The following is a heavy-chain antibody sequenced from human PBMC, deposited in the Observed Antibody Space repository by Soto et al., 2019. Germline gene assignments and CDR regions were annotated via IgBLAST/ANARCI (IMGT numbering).Heavy chain of an antibody. CDR1: GFTFSSYS. J-gene: IGHJ4*02. D-gene: IGHD2-21*01. CDR2: ISSSSSTI. V-gene: IGHV3-48*02. CDR3: ASSWGHILVEAFDY. Sequence: EVQLVESGGGLVQPGGSLRLSCAASGFTFSSYSMNWVRQAPGKGLEWVSYISSSSSTIYYADSVKGRFTISRDNAKNSMYLQMNSLRDEDTAVYYCASSWGHILVEAFDYWCQGTLVTVSS.